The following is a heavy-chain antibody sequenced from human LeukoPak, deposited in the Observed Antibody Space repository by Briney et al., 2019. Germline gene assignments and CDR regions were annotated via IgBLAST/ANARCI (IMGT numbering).Heavy chain of an antibody. CDR2: ISAYNGNT. D-gene: IGHD5-18*01. J-gene: IGHJ6*02. CDR3: ARDLSYGYIYYYYGMDV. V-gene: IGHV1-18*01. CDR1: GYTFTSYG. Sequence: ASVKVSCKASGYTFTSYGISWVRQAPGQGLEWMGWISAYNGNTNYAQKLQGRVTMTTDTSTSTAYMELRSLRSDDTAVYYCARDLSYGYIYYYYGMDVWGQGTTVIVSS.